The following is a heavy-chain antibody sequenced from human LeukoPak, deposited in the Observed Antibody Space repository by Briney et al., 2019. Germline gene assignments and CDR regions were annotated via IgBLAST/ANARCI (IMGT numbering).Heavy chain of an antibody. CDR3: AKCSTSAYTTGWCNWIDP. D-gene: IGHD6-19*01. CDR1: GFTFTSDA. CDR2: TVSRGTT. Sequence: GGSLRLSCVASGFTFTSDAMNWVRQTPGKGLEWVSSTVSRGTTQYADSVKGRFTVSRDTSKNTLYLQMNSLRADDTAVYYCAKCSTSAYTTGWCNWIDPWGQGTLVTVSS. V-gene: IGHV3-23*01. J-gene: IGHJ5*02.